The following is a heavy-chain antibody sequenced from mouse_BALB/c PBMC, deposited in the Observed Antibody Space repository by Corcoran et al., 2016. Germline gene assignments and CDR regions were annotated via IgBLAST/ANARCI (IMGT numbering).Heavy chain of an antibody. CDR1: GYTSTSYA. CDR2: IYPGDGST. J-gene: IGHJ4*01. CDR3: ARSARAAMDY. Sequence: QGQLQQSRPELVKPGALVKIFCKASGYTSTSYAINRVKQRPGQRLQWIGWIYPGDGSTKYNEKFKGKTTLTADKSSSTAYMQLSSLTSENSAVYFCARSARAAMDYWGQGTSVTVSS. D-gene: IGHD3-1*01. V-gene: IGHV1S56*01.